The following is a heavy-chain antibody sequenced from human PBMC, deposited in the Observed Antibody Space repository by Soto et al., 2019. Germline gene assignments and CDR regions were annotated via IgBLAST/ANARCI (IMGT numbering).Heavy chain of an antibody. CDR3: ASASCLLTCTRNYYYYGLDF. Sequence: SETLSLTSPVSGGSISSSNWWSWVRQPPGKGLEWIGEIYHSGSTNYNPSLKSRVTISVDKSKNQFSLKLSSVTAADTAVYYWASASCLLTCTRNYYYYGLDFCGKETTVTASS. CDR1: GGSISSSNW. D-gene: IGHD2-15*01. J-gene: IGHJ6*04. CDR2: IYHSGST. V-gene: IGHV4-4*02.